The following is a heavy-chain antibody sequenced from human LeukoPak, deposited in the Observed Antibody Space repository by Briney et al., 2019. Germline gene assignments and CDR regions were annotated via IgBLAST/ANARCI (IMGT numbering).Heavy chain of an antibody. CDR2: SSPYNGKT. CDR1: GYTFTSYG. Sequence: ASVKVSCKASGYTFTSYGISWVRQAPGQGLEWLGWSSPYNGKTEYSQKLQDRVTMTTDPSTSTAYMEMRSLRSDDTAVYYCARDPDKFNGRYSYFDYWGQGTLVTVSS. J-gene: IGHJ4*02. V-gene: IGHV1-18*01. CDR3: ARDPDKFNGRYSYFDY. D-gene: IGHD5-18*01.